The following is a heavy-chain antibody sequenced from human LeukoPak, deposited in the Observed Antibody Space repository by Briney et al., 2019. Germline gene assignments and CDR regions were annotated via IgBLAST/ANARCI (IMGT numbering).Heavy chain of an antibody. CDR2: IIPIFGTA. Sequence: GASVKVSCKASGGTFSSYAISWARQAPGQGLEWMGGIIPIFGTANYAQKFQGRVTITADESTSTAYMELSSLRSEDTAVYYCARSPTVVTGYYFDYWGQGTLVTVSS. J-gene: IGHJ4*02. V-gene: IGHV1-69*01. D-gene: IGHD4-23*01. CDR1: GGTFSSYA. CDR3: ARSPTVVTGYYFDY.